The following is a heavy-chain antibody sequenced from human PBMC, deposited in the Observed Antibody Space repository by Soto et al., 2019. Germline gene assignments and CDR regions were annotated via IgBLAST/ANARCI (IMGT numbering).Heavy chain of an antibody. D-gene: IGHD3-10*01. CDR2: IYHSGST. J-gene: IGHJ4*02. V-gene: IGHV4-30-2*01. Sequence: SETLSLTCAVSGGSISSGGYSWSWIRQPPGKGLEWIGYIYHSGSTYYNPSLQSRVTISVDRSKNQFPLKLRSVTAADTALYYRAREGEDYGSGSYSYWGQGTLVPDS. CDR3: AREGEDYGSGSYSY. CDR1: GGSISSGGYS.